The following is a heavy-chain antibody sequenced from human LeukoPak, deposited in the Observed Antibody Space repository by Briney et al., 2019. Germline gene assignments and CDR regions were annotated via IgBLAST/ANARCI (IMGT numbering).Heavy chain of an antibody. CDR3: AKALEVTAIFDY. V-gene: IGHV3-23*01. CDR1: GFTVSSSY. D-gene: IGHD2-21*02. J-gene: IGHJ4*02. CDR2: ISGSGGST. Sequence: PGGSLRLSCAASGFTVSSSYMSWVRQAPGKGLEWVSAISGSGGSTYYADSVKGRFTISRDNSKNTLYLQMNSLRAEDTAVYYCAKALEVTAIFDYWGQGTLVTVSS.